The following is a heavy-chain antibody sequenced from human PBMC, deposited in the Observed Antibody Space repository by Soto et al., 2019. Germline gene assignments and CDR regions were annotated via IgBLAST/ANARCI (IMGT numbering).Heavy chain of an antibody. V-gene: IGHV4-59*01. Sequence: XETLSLTCTVSGGSISSYSWSWIRQPPGKGLEWIGYIYYSGSTNYNPSLKSRVTISVDTSKNQFSLKLSSVTAADTAVYYCARIIAVAGYYFDYWGQGSLVTVSS. CDR2: IYYSGST. CDR1: GGSISSYS. D-gene: IGHD6-19*01. CDR3: ARIIAVAGYYFDY. J-gene: IGHJ4*02.